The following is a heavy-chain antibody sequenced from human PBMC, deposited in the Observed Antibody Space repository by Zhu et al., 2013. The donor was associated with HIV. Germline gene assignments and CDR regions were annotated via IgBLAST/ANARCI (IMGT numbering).Heavy chain of an antibody. V-gene: IGHV1-46*01. CDR1: GYTFTNYF. J-gene: IGHJ4*02. D-gene: IGHD2-2*01. Sequence: QVQLVQSGAEVKKPGASVKVSCKTSGYTFTNYFMHWVRQAPGQGLEWMGIISPSDGTISYAQKFQDRITMTRDTATGTVYTELSSLRSEDTAVYYCARAGATYCSSSSCYADYWAREPWSLSPX. CDR3: ARAGATYCSSSSCYADY. CDR2: ISPSDGTI.